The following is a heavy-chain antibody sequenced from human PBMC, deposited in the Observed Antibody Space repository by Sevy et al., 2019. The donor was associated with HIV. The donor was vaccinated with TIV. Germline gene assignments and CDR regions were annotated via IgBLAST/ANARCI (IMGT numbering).Heavy chain of an antibody. J-gene: IGHJ4*02. V-gene: IGHV3-30*18. CDR2: ISYDGSNK. Sequence: GGSLRLSCAASGFTFSSYGMHWVRQAPGKRLEWVAVISYDGSNKYYADSVKGRFTISRDNSKNTLYLQMNSLRAEDTAVYYCAKGVQLQRSAYYFDYWGQGTLVTVSS. CDR3: AKGVQLQRSAYYFDY. CDR1: GFTFSSYG. D-gene: IGHD2-2*01.